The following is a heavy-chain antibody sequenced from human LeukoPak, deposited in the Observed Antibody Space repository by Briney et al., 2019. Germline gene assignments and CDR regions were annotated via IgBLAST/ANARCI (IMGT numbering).Heavy chain of an antibody. D-gene: IGHD3-22*01. CDR1: GGSINGGNYY. J-gene: IGHJ5*02. CDR2: ISPSGST. Sequence: PSETLSLTCTVSGGSINGGNYYWTWLRQPAGKGLEWIGRISPSGSTNHNPSLTSRVTISVDTSKNQFSLKLSSVTAADTAVYYCARTPYYYDSSGYFRTPNWFDPWGQGTLVTVSS. V-gene: IGHV4-61*02. CDR3: ARTPYYYDSSGYFRTPNWFDP.